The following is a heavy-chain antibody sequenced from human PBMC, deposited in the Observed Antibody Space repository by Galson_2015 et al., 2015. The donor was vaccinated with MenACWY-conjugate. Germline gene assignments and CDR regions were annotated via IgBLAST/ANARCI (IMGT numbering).Heavy chain of an antibody. J-gene: IGHJ4*02. Sequence: SETLSLTCTVSGASISSYYWSWIRQPPGKGLEWIGYGYYSGSTNYNPSLKSRVTISVDTSKNRFSLKLTSVTAADTAIYYCASQAGYSSGWYYFHYWGQGSLVTVSS. CDR1: GASISSYY. D-gene: IGHD6-13*01. V-gene: IGHV4-59*01. CDR2: GYYSGST. CDR3: ASQAGYSSGWYYFHY.